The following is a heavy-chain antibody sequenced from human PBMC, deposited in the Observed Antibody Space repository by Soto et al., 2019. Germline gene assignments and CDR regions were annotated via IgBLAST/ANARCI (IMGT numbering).Heavy chain of an antibody. V-gene: IGHV3-7*03. CDR3: TRGIRGSSGWSYYYGMDV. CDR2: IKQDGSEE. CDR1: GFTFSNYW. D-gene: IGHD6-19*01. J-gene: IGHJ6*02. Sequence: PGGSLRLSCAASGFTFSNYWMSWVRQAPGKGLEWVANIKQDGSEEYCVDSVKGRFTISRDNAKNSLYLQMRGLRADDTAMYYCTRGIRGSSGWSYYYGMDVWGQGTTVTVSS.